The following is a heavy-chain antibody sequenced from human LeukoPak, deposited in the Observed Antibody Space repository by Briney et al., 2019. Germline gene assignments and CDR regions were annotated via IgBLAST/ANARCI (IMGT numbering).Heavy chain of an antibody. V-gene: IGHV1-69*13. D-gene: IGHD4-11*01. CDR3: ARAESSNWDAKYFFDY. CDR2: IIPIFGTA. J-gene: IGHJ4*02. Sequence: EASVKVSCKASGGTFSSYAISWVRQAPRQGLEWMGGIIPIFGTANYAQKFQGRVTITADESTSTAYMELSSLRSEDTAVYYCARAESSNWDAKYFFDYWGQGTLVTVSS. CDR1: GGTFSSYA.